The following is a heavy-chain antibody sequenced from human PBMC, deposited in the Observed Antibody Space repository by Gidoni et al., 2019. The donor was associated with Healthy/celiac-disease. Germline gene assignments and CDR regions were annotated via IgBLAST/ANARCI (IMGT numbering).Heavy chain of an antibody. Sequence: EVQLVQSGAEVKKPGESLKISCKGSGYSFTSYWIGWVGQMPGKGLEWMGIIYPGDSDTRYSPSFQGQVTSSADKSISTAYLQWSSLKASDTAMYYCARLGYYYGSGRSDAFDIWGQGTMVTVSS. D-gene: IGHD3-10*01. V-gene: IGHV5-51*01. CDR2: IYPGDSDT. CDR3: ARLGYYYGSGRSDAFDI. J-gene: IGHJ3*02. CDR1: GYSFTSYW.